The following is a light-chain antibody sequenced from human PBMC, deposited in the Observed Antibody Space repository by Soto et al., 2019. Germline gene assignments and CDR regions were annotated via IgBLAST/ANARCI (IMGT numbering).Light chain of an antibody. CDR3: AAWDDGLNGWV. V-gene: IGLV1-44*01. CDR2: SNY. J-gene: IGLJ3*02. CDR1: RSNIGSYT. Sequence: QSVLTQPPAASGPPGQRFTMSCSGSRSNIGSYTVNWFQQLPGTAPKLLIYSNYHRPSGVPDRFSGSKSGTAASLAISGLQSEDEAQYYCAAWDDGLNGWVFGGGTQLTVL.